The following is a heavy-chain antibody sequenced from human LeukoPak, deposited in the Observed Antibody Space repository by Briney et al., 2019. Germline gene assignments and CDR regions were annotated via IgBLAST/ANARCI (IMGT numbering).Heavy chain of an antibody. Sequence: GASVKVSCKASGYTFTSYGISWVRQAPGQGLEWMGWISAYNGNTNYAQKLQGRVTMTTDTSTSTAYMELRSLRSDDTAVYYCARDLAVGATPLSPPGYWGQGTLVTVSS. J-gene: IGHJ4*02. V-gene: IGHV1-18*01. CDR2: ISAYNGNT. D-gene: IGHD1-26*01. CDR1: GYTFTSYG. CDR3: ARDLAVGATPLSPPGY.